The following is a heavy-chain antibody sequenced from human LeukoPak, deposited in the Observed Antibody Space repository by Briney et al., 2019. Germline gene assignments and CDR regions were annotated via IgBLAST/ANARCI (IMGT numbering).Heavy chain of an antibody. CDR1: GYSENFYG. V-gene: IGHV1-2*02. Sequence: ASVKVSCKTSGYSENFYGITWVRQVAGQGLEWMGWINPNSGGTNYAQKFQGRVTMTRDTSISTAYMELSRLRSDDTAVYYCARDGWYISYMDVWGKGTTVTVSS. J-gene: IGHJ6*03. D-gene: IGHD6-19*01. CDR2: INPNSGGT. CDR3: ARDGWYISYMDV.